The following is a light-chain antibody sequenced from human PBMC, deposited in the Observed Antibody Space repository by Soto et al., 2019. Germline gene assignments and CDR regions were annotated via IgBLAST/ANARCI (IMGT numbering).Light chain of an antibody. V-gene: IGKV3-20*01. J-gene: IGKJ1*01. CDR2: GIS. CDR3: EQYGSSPRT. CDR1: QIVNANY. Sequence: EIVLTQSPGTLSLSPGERATLSCRASQIVNANYFAWYQQKRGQAPRLLIYGISSRPTGIPDRFSGSGSGTDFTLTISRLEPEDFAVYYCEQYGSSPRTFGQGTKVEI.